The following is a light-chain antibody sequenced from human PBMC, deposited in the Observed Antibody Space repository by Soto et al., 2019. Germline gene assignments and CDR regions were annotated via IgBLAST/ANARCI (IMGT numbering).Light chain of an antibody. J-gene: IGKJ1*01. CDR3: QQYNSWPPLT. CDR1: QTVSTN. CDR2: GAS. Sequence: EIVMTQSPDTLSVPPGERATLSCRASQTVSTNLAWYQQKPGQAPRLLIYGASTRATGVPDRFSGSGSRTEFTLTISSLQSEDFAVYYCQQYNSWPPLTFGQGTKVEIK. V-gene: IGKV3-15*01.